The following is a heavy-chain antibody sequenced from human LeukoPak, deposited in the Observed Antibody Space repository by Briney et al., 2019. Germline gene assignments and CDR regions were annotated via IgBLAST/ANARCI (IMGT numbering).Heavy chain of an antibody. J-gene: IGHJ5*02. V-gene: IGHV4-59*01. Sequence: PSETLSLTCTVSGGSISSYYWSWIRQPPGKGLEWIGYIYYSGSTNYNPSLKSRVTISVDTSKNQFSLKLSSVTAADTAVYYCARRRSLGFDPWGQGTLVTVSS. CDR3: ARRRSLGFDP. CDR1: GGSISSYY. CDR2: IYYSGST.